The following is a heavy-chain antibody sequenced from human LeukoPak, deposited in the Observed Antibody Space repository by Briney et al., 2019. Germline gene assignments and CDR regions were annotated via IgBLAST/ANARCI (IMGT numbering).Heavy chain of an antibody. CDR1: GLTFSSYW. CDR2: INSDGSST. D-gene: IGHD3-22*01. CDR3: VRTLAYYYDSGGFDY. J-gene: IGHJ4*02. Sequence: GWSLRLSCAASGLTFSSYWMHWVRQVPGKGLVWVSRINSDGSSTNYADPVRGRFTISRDNAKNTLFLQMNSLRAEDTAVYYCVRTLAYYYDSGGFDYWGQGTLVTVSS. V-gene: IGHV3-74*01.